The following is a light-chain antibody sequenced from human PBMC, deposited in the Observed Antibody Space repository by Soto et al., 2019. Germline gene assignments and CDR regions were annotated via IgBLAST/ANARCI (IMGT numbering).Light chain of an antibody. Sequence: DIQMTQSPSTLAGSVGDSVPITFRASLTISCWLAWYQQQPGKAPKLMIYKASTIKSGVPSRFSGSGSGTELTITISRLQPDDFGTYHCQNYNSYSDAFGQGTKVELK. J-gene: IGKJ1*01. V-gene: IGKV1-5*03. CDR1: LTISCW. CDR2: KAS. CDR3: QNYNSYSDA.